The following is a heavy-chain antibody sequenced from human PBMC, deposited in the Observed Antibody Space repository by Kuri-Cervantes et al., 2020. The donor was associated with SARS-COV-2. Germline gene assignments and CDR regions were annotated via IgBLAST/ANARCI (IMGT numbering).Heavy chain of an antibody. J-gene: IGHJ6*03. CDR3: ARKGCSSTSCYYYYYYYMDV. CDR2: ISSSGSTI. V-gene: IGHV3-11*04. CDR1: GFTFSDYY. Sequence: SLKISCAASGFTFSDYYMSWIRQAPGKGLEWVSYISSSGSTIYYADSVKGRFTISRDNAKNSLYLQMNSLRAEDTAVYYCARKGCSSTSCYYYYYYYMDVWGKGTTVTVSS. D-gene: IGHD2-2*01.